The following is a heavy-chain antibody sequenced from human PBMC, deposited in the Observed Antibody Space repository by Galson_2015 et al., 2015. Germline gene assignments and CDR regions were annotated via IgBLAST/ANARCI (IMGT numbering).Heavy chain of an antibody. D-gene: IGHD5-12*01. Sequence: SLRLSCAASGFTSSSYAMHWVRQAPGKGLEWVAVISYDGSNKYYADSVKGRFTISRDNSKNTLYLQMNSLRAEDTAVYYCARDFGGGYSGYELKYYYYGMDVWGQGTTVTVSS. J-gene: IGHJ6*02. V-gene: IGHV3-30-3*01. CDR2: ISYDGSNK. CDR3: ARDFGGGYSGYELKYYYYGMDV. CDR1: GFTSSSYA.